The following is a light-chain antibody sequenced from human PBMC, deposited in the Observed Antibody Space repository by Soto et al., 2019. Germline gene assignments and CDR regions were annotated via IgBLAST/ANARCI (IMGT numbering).Light chain of an antibody. V-gene: IGKV3-20*01. Sequence: PGERATLSCWASQSLRSSYLAGYQRKPGQAPRLLMFGASRRATGIPDRFNGSGSGTDFILTISRLEPEDVAVYYYQQHGTSAYTFGQGTVLEIK. CDR2: GAS. J-gene: IGKJ2*01. CDR1: QSLRSSY. CDR3: QQHGTSAYT.